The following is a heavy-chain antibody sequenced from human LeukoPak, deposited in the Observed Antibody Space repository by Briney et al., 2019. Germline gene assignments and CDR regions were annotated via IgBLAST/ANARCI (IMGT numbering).Heavy chain of an antibody. Sequence: GESLKISCKGSGYSFTSYWIGWVRQMPGKGLEWMGIIYPGDSDTRYSPSFQGQVTISADKSISTAYLQWSSLKASDTAMYYCARLAVAGFTPWKYYFDYWGQGTLVTVSS. CDR2: IYPGDSDT. J-gene: IGHJ4*02. CDR1: GYSFTSYW. V-gene: IGHV5-51*01. D-gene: IGHD6-19*01. CDR3: ARLAVAGFTPWKYYFDY.